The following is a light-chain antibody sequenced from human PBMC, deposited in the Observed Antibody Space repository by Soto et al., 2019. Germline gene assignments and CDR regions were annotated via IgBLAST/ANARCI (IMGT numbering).Light chain of an antibody. V-gene: IGKV1-5*03. CDR1: QFVGVW. CDR3: QQYHADPFT. CDR2: QAS. Sequence: DIQMTQSPSTLSASVGDRVTFTCRASQFVGVWLAWYPHKPGKAPKLLIYQASSLENGLSSNFSGSGSGTEFSLTISSLQPDDSATYYCQQYHADPFTFRGGTKFQI. J-gene: IGKJ4*01.